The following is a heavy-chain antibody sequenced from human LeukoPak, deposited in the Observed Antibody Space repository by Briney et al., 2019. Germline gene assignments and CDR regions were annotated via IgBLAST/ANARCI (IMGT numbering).Heavy chain of an antibody. J-gene: IGHJ4*02. D-gene: IGHD3-10*01. CDR1: GFTFSSYA. V-gene: IGHV3-23*01. Sequence: GGSLRLSCAASGFTFSSYAMSWVRQAPGKGLEWVSAISGDGGSTYYADSVKGRFTISRDNPKNTLYLQVNSLRAEDTAVYYCEVKLTSGKLNWGQGTLVTVSS. CDR2: ISGDGGST. CDR3: EVKLTSGKLN.